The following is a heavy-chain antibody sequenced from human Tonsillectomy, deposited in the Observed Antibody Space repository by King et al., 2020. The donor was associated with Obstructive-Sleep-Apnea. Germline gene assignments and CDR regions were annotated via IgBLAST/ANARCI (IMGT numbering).Heavy chain of an antibody. CDR3: AWERLGGTGTTYYYYGMDV. CDR1: GYTFTGYY. J-gene: IGHJ6*02. V-gene: IGHV1-2*04. CDR2: INPNSGGT. D-gene: IGHD1-1*01. Sequence: VQLVESGAEVKKPGASVKVSCKASGYTFTGYYMHWVRQAPGQGLEWMGWINPNSGGTNYAQKFQGWVTMTRDTSISTAYMELSRLRSDDTAVYYCAWERLGGTGTTYYYYGMDVWGQGTTVTVSS.